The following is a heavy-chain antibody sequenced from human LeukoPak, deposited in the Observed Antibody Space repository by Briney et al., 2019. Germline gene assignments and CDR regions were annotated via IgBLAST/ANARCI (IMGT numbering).Heavy chain of an antibody. CDR1: GFTFSSYS. D-gene: IGHD3-22*01. V-gene: IGHV3-21*01. CDR3: AKDLRYYDSSGYPPDY. CDR2: ISSSSSYI. J-gene: IGHJ4*02. Sequence: GGSLRLSCAASGFTFSSYSMNWVRQAPGKGLEWVSSISSSSSYIYYADSVKGRFTISRDNAKNSLYLQMNSLRAEDTAVYYCAKDLRYYDSSGYPPDYWGQGTLVTVSS.